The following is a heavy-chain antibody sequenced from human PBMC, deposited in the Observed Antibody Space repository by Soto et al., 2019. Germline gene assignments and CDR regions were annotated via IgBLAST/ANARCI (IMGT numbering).Heavy chain of an antibody. CDR1: GFTLSCPA. CDR2: IRRKANSYAT. V-gene: IGHV3-73*01. J-gene: IGHJ3*02. CDR3: TRQSTVNTHDAFDI. Sequence: GSLRLSCGGSGFTLSCPANHWVRQASGKGLEGGGRIRRKANSYATADAASVKGRFTISRDDSKNTAYLQMNSLKTEDTAVYYCTRQSTVNTHDAFDIWGQGTMVTVSS. D-gene: IGHD4-17*01.